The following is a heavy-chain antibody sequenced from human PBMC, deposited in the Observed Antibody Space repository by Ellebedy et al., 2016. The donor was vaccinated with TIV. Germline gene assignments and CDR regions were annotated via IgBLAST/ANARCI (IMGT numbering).Heavy chain of an antibody. CDR1: GGSFSDYY. D-gene: IGHD1-7*01. J-gene: IGHJ4*02. V-gene: IGHV4-34*01. CDR3: ARGRTFDY. Sequence: MPSETLSLTCAVYGGSFSDYYWSWIRQSPGKGLEWIGEINHSGGTNYNPSLKSRVTISRDTSKNQISLKLISVTAADTAVYYCARGRTFDYWGQGTLVTVSS. CDR2: INHSGGT.